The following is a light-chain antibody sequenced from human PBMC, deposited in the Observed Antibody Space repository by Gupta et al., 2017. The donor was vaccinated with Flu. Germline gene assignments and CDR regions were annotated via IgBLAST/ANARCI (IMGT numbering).Light chain of an antibody. CDR3: QLWDSSSDKVV. J-gene: IGLJ2*01. CDR2: DDT. Sequence: SYVLTQPPSVSVAPGQTATITCGGKNIGSKSVHWYQQKPGQAPVLVVYDDTDRPSGIPERLSGSNSGTTATLTISRVEAGDEADYYCQLWDSSSDKVVFGGGTKLTVL. CDR1: NIGSKS. V-gene: IGLV3-21*02.